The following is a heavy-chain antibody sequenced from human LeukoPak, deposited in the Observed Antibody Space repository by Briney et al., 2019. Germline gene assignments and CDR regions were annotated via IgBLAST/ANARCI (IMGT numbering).Heavy chain of an antibody. Sequence: SLRLSCAASGFTFEDYGMHWVRQAPGKGLEWVSGISWNGGSTTYVDSVKGRFTISRDNANNSLYLQMNSLRGEDTALYYCARGSGSYSTYFDFWGQGTLVTVSS. CDR3: ARGSGSYSTYFDF. D-gene: IGHD1-26*01. V-gene: IGHV3-20*04. CDR1: GFTFEDYG. CDR2: ISWNGGST. J-gene: IGHJ4*02.